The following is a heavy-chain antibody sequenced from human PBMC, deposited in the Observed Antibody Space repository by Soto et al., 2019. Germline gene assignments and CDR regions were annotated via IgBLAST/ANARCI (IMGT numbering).Heavy chain of an antibody. D-gene: IGHD3-3*01. Sequence: PGGSLRLSCAASGFTFSSYAMSWVRQAPGKGLEWVSAISGSGSSTYYADSVKGRFTISRDNSKNTLYLQMNSLRAEDTAVYYCAKSQDYDFWSGSTLYKYYGMDVWGQGTTVTVSS. CDR2: ISGSGSST. CDR3: AKSQDYDFWSGSTLYKYYGMDV. CDR1: GFTFSSYA. V-gene: IGHV3-23*01. J-gene: IGHJ6*02.